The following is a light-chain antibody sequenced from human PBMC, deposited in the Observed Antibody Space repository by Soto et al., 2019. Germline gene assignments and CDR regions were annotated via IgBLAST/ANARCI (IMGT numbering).Light chain of an antibody. CDR2: LYTDGSH. CDR1: GGHSRYA. CDR3: QTWGTGIHV. Sequence: QSVLTQSPSASASLGASVKLTCTLSGGHSRYAIAWHQQQPEKGPRYLMKLYTDGSHSKGDVIPDRFSGSSSGAERYLTISSLQSEDEADYYCQTWGTGIHVFGGGTKLTVL. J-gene: IGLJ2*01. V-gene: IGLV4-69*01.